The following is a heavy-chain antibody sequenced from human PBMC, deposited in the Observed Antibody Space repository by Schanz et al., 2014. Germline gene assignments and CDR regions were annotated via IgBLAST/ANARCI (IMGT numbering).Heavy chain of an antibody. Sequence: EVQLVQSGGGLVQPGGSLRLSCAASGFTFSSYSMNWVRQAPGRGLEWVSSISPSSSYIYYADSVKGRFTISRDNAKNSLYLQMNSLRAEDTAVYYCARDLNRCGGDCYSGWGQGTLXTVSS. J-gene: IGHJ4*02. D-gene: IGHD2-21*02. CDR1: GFTFSSYS. CDR2: ISPSSSYI. CDR3: ARDLNRCGGDCYSG. V-gene: IGHV3-21*01.